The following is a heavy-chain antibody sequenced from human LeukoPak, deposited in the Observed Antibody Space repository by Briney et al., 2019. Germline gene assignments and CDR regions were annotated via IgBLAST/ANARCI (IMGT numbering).Heavy chain of an antibody. V-gene: IGHV4-61*02. D-gene: IGHD4-17*01. CDR1: GGAISSGSYY. Sequence: PSQTLSLTCTVSGGAISSGSYYWSWIRQSAGKGLEWIGRIYTSGTTNSNPSLKSRVTISVDTSKNQFSLKLSSVTAADTAVYYCARVEGYGDYVIDYWGQGTLVTVSS. J-gene: IGHJ4*02. CDR2: IYTSGTT. CDR3: ARVEGYGDYVIDY.